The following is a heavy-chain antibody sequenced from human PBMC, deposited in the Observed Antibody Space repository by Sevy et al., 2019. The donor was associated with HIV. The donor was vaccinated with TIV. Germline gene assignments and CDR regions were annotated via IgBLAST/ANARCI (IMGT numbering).Heavy chain of an antibody. J-gene: IGHJ4*02. V-gene: IGHV3-30*02. D-gene: IGHD6-6*01. CDR3: AKDLTRRYSSSSGDFDY. CDR2: IRYDGSTK. CDR1: GFTFSIYG. Sequence: GGFLRLSCAASGFTFSIYGMHWVRQAPGKGLEWMACIRYDGSTKYYADSVKGRFTISRDNSKNTLYLQMNSLRAEDTAVYYCAKDLTRRYSSSSGDFDYWGQGTLVTVSS.